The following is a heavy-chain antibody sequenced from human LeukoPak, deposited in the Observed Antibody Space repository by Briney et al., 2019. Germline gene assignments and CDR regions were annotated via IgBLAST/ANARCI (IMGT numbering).Heavy chain of an antibody. D-gene: IGHD2-15*01. CDR2: ISSSSSYT. CDR1: GXTFSDYY. V-gene: IGHV3-11*06. Sequence: PGGSLRLSCAASGXTFSDYYVSWIRQAPGKGLEWVSYISSSSSYTNYADSVKGRFTISRDNAKNSLYLQMNSLRAEDTAVYYCARELKYCRGGSCYRWSDPWGQGTLVTVSS. CDR3: ARELKYCRGGSCYRWSDP. J-gene: IGHJ5*02.